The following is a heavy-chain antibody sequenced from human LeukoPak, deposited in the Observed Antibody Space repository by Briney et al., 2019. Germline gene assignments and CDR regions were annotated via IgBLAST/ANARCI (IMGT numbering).Heavy chain of an antibody. CDR3: AREFLYCGGDCSYDY. CDR1: GFTFSGYW. Sequence: GGSLRLSCAASGFTFSGYWMHWVRQAPGKGLVWVSRINSDGSSTSYADSVKGRFTISRDNAKNTLYLQMNSLRAEDTAVYYCAREFLYCGGDCSYDYWGQGTLVTVSS. CDR2: INSDGSST. V-gene: IGHV3-74*01. D-gene: IGHD2-21*02. J-gene: IGHJ4*02.